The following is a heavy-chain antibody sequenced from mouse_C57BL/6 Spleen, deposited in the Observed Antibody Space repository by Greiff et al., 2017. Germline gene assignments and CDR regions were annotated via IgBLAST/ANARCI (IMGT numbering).Heavy chain of an antibody. CDR1: GYTFTDYN. CDR3: ARYDYSYYLDD. V-gene: IGHV1-22*01. CDR2: INPITCGT. Sequence: VQLQQSGPELVQPGASVKMSCKASGYTFTDYNMPWVTQSPGKSLAWLGYINPITCGTSSNQKFTGPATLTVNKSSSTADMERRSLTSEDSAVYYCARYDYSYYLDDWGQGTTVTVSS. D-gene: IGHD2-4*01. J-gene: IGHJ2*01.